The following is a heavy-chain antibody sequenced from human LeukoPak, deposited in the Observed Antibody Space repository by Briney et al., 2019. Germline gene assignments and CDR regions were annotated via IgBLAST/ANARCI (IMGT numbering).Heavy chain of an antibody. Sequence: PGRSLRLSCAASGFTFDDYAMHWVRQAPGKGLEWVSGISWNSGSIGYADSVKGRFTISRDNAKNSLYLQMNSLRAEDTALYYCAKDKWELPEYYLDYWGQGTLVTVSS. V-gene: IGHV3-9*01. D-gene: IGHD1-26*01. CDR3: AKDKWELPEYYLDY. CDR1: GFTFDDYA. J-gene: IGHJ4*02. CDR2: ISWNSGSI.